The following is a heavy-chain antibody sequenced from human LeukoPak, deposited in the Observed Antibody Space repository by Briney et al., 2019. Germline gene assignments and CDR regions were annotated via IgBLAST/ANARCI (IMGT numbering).Heavy chain of an antibody. J-gene: IGHJ2*01. V-gene: IGHV4-31*03. CDR3: ARHYYDSSGFLWYFDL. CDR2: IYYSGST. CDR1: GGSISSGAYF. D-gene: IGHD3-22*01. Sequence: SETLSLTCTVSGGSISSGAYFWSWIRQHPGKGLEWIGYIYYSGSTYYNPSLKSRVTISVDTSKNQFSLKLYSVTVADSAVYYCARHYYDSSGFLWYFDLWGRGTLVTVSS.